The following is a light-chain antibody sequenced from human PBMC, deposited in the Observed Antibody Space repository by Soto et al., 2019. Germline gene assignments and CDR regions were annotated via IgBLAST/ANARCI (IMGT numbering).Light chain of an antibody. J-gene: IGLJ2*01. CDR1: RSNIGKNF. CDR2: DNS. V-gene: IGLV1-51*01. CDR3: ATWDTDLGTGEVV. Sequence: QSVLTQPPSLSAAPGQKVTISCSGARSNIGKNFVSWYQHLPGTAPKHLIYDNSQRPSGIPDRFSGSKSGTSATLGITGLQTGDEADYYCATWDTDLGTGEVVFGGGTKLTVL.